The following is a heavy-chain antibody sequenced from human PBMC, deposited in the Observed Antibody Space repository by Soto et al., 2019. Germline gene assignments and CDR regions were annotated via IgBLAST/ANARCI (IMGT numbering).Heavy chain of an antibody. D-gene: IGHD2-21*02. CDR1: GFSLSNARMG. V-gene: IGHV2-26*01. CDR3: ARIPSYCGGDCYLNWFDP. J-gene: IGHJ5*02. CDR2: IFSNDEK. Sequence: QVTLKESGPVLVKPTETLTLTCTVSGFSLSNARMGVSWIRQPPGKALEWLAHIFSNDEKSYSTSLKSRLTISKDTSKSQVVLTMTNMDPVDTATYYCARIPSYCGGDCYLNWFDPWGQGTLVTVSS.